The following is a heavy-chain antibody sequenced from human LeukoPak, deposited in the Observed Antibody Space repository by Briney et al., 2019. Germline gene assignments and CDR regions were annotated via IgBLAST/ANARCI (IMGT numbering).Heavy chain of an antibody. V-gene: IGHV1-69*05. CDR1: GGTFSSYA. D-gene: IGHD1-26*01. CDR3: ARGHSGSPSFDI. J-gene: IGHJ3*02. Sequence: SVKVSCKASGGTFSSYAISWVREAPGQGLEWMGRIIPIFGTANYAQKFQGRVTITTDESTSTAYMELSSLRSEDTSVYYCARGHSGSPSFDIWGQGTMVTVSS. CDR2: IIPIFGTA.